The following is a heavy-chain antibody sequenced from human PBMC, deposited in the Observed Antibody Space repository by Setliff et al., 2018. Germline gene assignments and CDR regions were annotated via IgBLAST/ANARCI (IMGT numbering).Heavy chain of an antibody. CDR1: GDSIMSSTYT. V-gene: IGHV4-31*01. CDR3: ASWGSAIGFDL. Sequence: SETLSLTCTVSGDSIMSSTYTWTWIRQLPGKGLEWIGYISRSGSTSYNSSLKRQITISLDTSKNQFSLKMNSVTAADTAVYYCASWGSAIGFDLWGQGTVVTVSS. D-gene: IGHD3-16*01. J-gene: IGHJ3*01. CDR2: ISRSGST.